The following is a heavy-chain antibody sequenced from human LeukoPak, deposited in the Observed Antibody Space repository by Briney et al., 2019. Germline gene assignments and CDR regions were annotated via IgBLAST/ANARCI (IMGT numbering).Heavy chain of an antibody. D-gene: IGHD4-23*01. J-gene: IGHJ4*02. CDR3: ARGGDSAGVAALLDL. CDR1: GFTFSDHY. CDR2: ISTRAAII. V-gene: IGHV3-11*01. Sequence: GGSLRLSCAASGFTFSDHYMSWIRQAPGKGPEWVAYISTRAAIIYYVDSVRGRFTVSADNAKNSLYLQMNSLRPEDTVLYYCARGGDSAGVAALLDLWGQGTPVTVSS.